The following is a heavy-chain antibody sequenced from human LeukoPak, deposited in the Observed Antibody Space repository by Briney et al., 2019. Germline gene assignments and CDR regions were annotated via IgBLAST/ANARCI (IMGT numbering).Heavy chain of an antibody. Sequence: GGSLRLSCAASGFTFNTYTMNWVRQAPGKGLEWVSYISGSSGIIDYADSVRGRFTISRDNSKNTLYLQMNSLRAEDTAVYYCAKDERVAAAAWGQGTLVTVSS. CDR3: AKDERVAAAA. CDR1: GFTFNTYT. J-gene: IGHJ5*02. V-gene: IGHV3-48*01. CDR2: ISGSSGII. D-gene: IGHD6-13*01.